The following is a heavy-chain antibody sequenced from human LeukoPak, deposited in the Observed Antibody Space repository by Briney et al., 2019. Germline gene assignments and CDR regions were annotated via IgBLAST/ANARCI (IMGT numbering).Heavy chain of an antibody. J-gene: IGHJ5*02. CDR1: GFTFSSYA. Sequence: GGSLRLSWAASGFTFSSYAMHWVRQAPGKGLEWVAVISYDGSNKYYADSVKGRFTISRDNSKNTLYLQMNSLRAEDTAVYYCARASPGYWFDPWGQGTLVTVSP. CDR2: ISYDGSNK. V-gene: IGHV3-30*04. CDR3: ARASPGYWFDP.